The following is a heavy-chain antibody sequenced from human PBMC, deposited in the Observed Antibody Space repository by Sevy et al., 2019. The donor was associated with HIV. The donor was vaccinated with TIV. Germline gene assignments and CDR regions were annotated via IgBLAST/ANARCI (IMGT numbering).Heavy chain of an antibody. CDR1: AFAFSGYG. Sequence: GGSLRLSCVVSAFAFSGYGMHWVRQAPGKGLEWVAVISSDGNNKYYAGSVMGRFTISRDTSKNTLYLQMNSLRPEDTATYYCAKPIGGDWVFDYWGQGTLVTVSS. D-gene: IGHD2-21*02. J-gene: IGHJ4*02. CDR2: ISSDGNNK. V-gene: IGHV3-30*18. CDR3: AKPIGGDWVFDY.